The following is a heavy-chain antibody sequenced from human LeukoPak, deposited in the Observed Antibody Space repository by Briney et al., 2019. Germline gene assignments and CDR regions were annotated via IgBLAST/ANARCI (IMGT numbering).Heavy chain of an antibody. V-gene: IGHV4-34*01. CDR1: GGSFSGYY. J-gene: IGHJ3*02. D-gene: IGHD3-22*01. Sequence: SETLSLTCAVYGGSFSGYYWTWIRQPPGKGLEWIGEINHSGSTKYNPSLKSRVTISVDTSKNQFSLKLSSVTAADTAVYYCARPTDSSGYYDAFDIWGQGTMVTVSS. CDR3: ARPTDSSGYYDAFDI. CDR2: INHSGST.